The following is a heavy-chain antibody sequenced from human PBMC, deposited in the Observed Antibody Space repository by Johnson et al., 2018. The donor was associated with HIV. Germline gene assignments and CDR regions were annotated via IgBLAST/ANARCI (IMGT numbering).Heavy chain of an antibody. D-gene: IGHD6-13*01. Sequence: VLLVESGGGLVQPGGSLRLSCAASGFSFSSYAMSWVRQAPGKGLEWVSAISGSGGSTYYADSVKGRFTISRDNSKNTLYLQMNSLRAEDTAVYYCASRLTGYSRSWHAFDIWGQGTMVTVSS. V-gene: IGHV3-23*04. J-gene: IGHJ3*02. CDR2: ISGSGGST. CDR3: ASRLTGYSRSWHAFDI. CDR1: GFSFSSYA.